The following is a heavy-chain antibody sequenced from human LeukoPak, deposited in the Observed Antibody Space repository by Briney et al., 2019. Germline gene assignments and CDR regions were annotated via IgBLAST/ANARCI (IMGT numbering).Heavy chain of an antibody. CDR1: GFTLDDYG. CDR3: ARVASNYDFDY. CDR2: INWNGGST. J-gene: IGHJ4*02. V-gene: IGHV3-20*04. Sequence: GGSLRLSCAASGFTLDDYGMTWVRQAPGQGLEWVSGINWNGGSTGYADSVKGRFTISRDNAQNSLYLQMNSLRAEDTALYYCARVASNYDFDYWGQGTLVTVSS. D-gene: IGHD4-11*01.